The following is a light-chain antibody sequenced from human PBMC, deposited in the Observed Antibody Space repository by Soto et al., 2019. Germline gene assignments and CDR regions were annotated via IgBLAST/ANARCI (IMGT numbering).Light chain of an antibody. CDR2: EVS. V-gene: IGLV2-23*02. CDR1: SSDVGSYNL. Sequence: QSALTQPASVSGSPGQSITISCTGTSSDVGSYNLVSWYQQHPGKAPKLRIYEVSKRPSGVSNRVSGSKSGNTASLTISGLQAEDEADYYCCSYAGSSTFVVFGGGTKLTVL. J-gene: IGLJ2*01. CDR3: CSYAGSSTFVV.